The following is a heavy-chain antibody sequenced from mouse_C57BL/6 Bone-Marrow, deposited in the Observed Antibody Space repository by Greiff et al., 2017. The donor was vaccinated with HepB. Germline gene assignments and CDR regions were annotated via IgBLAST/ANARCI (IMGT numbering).Heavy chain of an antibody. CDR3: AGYGTYFDY. Sequence: QVQLQQSGAELVRPGASVKLSCKASGYTFTDYYINWVKQRPGQGLEWIARIYPGSGNTYYNEKFKGKATLTAEESSSTAYMQLSSLTSEDSAVYFCAGYGTYFDYWGQGTTLTVSS. CDR2: IYPGSGNT. D-gene: IGHD2-10*02. V-gene: IGHV1-76*01. J-gene: IGHJ2*01. CDR1: GYTFTDYY.